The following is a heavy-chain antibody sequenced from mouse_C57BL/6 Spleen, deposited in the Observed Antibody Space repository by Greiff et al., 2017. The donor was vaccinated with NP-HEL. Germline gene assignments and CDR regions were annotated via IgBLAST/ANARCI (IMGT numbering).Heavy chain of an antibody. J-gene: IGHJ3*01. Sequence: VQLKQSGAELVKPGASVKLSCTASGFNIKDYYMHWVKQRTEQGLEWIGRIDPEDGETKYAPKFQGKATITADTASNTAYLQLSSLTSEDTAVYYCARDYGSSYEGVGFAYWGQGTLVTVSA. V-gene: IGHV14-2*01. D-gene: IGHD1-1*01. CDR2: IDPEDGET. CDR1: GFNIKDYY. CDR3: ARDYGSSYEGVGFAY.